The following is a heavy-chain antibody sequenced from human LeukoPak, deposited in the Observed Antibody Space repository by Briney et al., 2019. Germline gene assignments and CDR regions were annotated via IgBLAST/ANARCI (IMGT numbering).Heavy chain of an antibody. J-gene: IGHJ4*02. V-gene: IGHV1-69*01. CDR2: IIPIFGTA. Sequence: SVKVSCKASGGTFSSYAISWVQQAPGQGLEWMGGIIPIFGTANYAQKFQDRVTITADESTSTAYMELSSLRSEDTAVYYCARETLPTYYDILTIDEWGQGTLVTVSS. CDR1: GGTFSSYA. CDR3: ARETLPTYYDILTIDE. D-gene: IGHD3-9*01.